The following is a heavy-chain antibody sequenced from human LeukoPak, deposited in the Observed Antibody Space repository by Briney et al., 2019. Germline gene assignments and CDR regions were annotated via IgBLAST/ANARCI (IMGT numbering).Heavy chain of an antibody. J-gene: IGHJ4*02. CDR1: GYTFTSYY. CDR3: ARDGVTGVYYFDY. Sequence: ASVKVSCKASGYTFTSYYMHWVRQAPGQGLEWMGIINPSGGSTNYAQKFQGGVTMTRDMSTSTVYMELSSLRSEGTAVYYCARDGVTGVYYFDYWGQGALVTVSS. CDR2: INPSGGST. D-gene: IGHD2-21*02. V-gene: IGHV1-46*01.